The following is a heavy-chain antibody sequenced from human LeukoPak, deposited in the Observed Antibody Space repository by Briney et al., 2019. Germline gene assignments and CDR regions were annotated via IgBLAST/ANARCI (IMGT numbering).Heavy chain of an antibody. CDR2: IKQDGSEK. D-gene: IGHD3-3*01. J-gene: IGHJ5*02. CDR1: GFTFSSYW. V-gene: IGHV3-7*01. CDR3: ARDLRGITIFGVVSENWFDP. Sequence: GGSLRLSCAASGFTFSSYWMSWVRQAPGKGLEWVANIKQDGSEKYYVDSVKGRFTISRDNAKNSLYLQMNSLSAEDTAVYYCARDLRGITIFGVVSENWFDPWGQGTLVTVSS.